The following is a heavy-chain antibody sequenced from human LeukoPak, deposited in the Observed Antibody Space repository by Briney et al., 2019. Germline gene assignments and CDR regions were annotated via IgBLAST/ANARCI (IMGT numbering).Heavy chain of an antibody. CDR1: GLTFGDFS. CDR2: MRSQTFDETK. J-gene: IGHJ4*02. CDR3: LARRLFNIV. V-gene: IGHV3-49*04. D-gene: IGHD2-15*01. Sequence: PGGSLPLACAASGLTFGDFSMGWVRQAPGKGLEWVGLMRSQTFDETKEYAASVEGRFSMSRDDSKSFAYLQMNSLRLEDTGIYCGLARRLFNIVWGQGTLVPVSS.